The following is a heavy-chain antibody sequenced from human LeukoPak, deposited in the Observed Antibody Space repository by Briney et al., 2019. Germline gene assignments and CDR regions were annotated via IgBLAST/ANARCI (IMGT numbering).Heavy chain of an antibody. V-gene: IGHV1-24*01. CDR1: GGSLTQLS. Sequence: ASVKVSCKVSGGSLTQLSIHWVRQASGKGLEWMGGSDPEDGEMLYTQSLEGRVTMTTDTSTSTAYMELRSLRSDDTAVYYCARSAYCTNGVCYPFSVYFQHWGQGTLVTVSS. CDR2: SDPEDGEM. D-gene: IGHD2-8*01. CDR3: ARSAYCTNGVCYPFSVYFQH. J-gene: IGHJ1*01.